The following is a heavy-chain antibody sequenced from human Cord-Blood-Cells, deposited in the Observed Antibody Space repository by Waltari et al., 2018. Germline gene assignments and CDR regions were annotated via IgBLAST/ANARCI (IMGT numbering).Heavy chain of an antibody. CDR2: ISSSSSYR. J-gene: IGHJ4*02. D-gene: IGHD4-17*01. CDR1: GFTFSSYS. V-gene: IGHV3-21*01. Sequence: EVQLVESGGGLVKPGGSLRLSCAASGFTFSSYSMNWVRQAPGKGLEWVSSISSSSSYRYYADSVKGRFTISRDNAKNSLYLQMNSLRAEDTAVYYCARGGDYGDYPDYWGQGTLVTVSS. CDR3: ARGGDYGDYPDY.